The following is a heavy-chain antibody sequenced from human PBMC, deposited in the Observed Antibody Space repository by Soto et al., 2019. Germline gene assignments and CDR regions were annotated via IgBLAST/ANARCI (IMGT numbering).Heavy chain of an antibody. CDR3: ARDRSEGHSSGYYYWDAFDV. V-gene: IGHV3-48*01. CDR2: ISTTGETI. D-gene: IGHD3-22*01. Sequence: PGGSLRLSCTASGITFSSYSMKWVRQAPGKGLEWLSYISTTGETIYYADSVRGRFTISRDNAKNSLFLQMNSLRAEDTAVYYCARDRSEGHSSGYYYWDAFDVWGQGTMVTVSS. CDR1: GITFSSYS. J-gene: IGHJ3*01.